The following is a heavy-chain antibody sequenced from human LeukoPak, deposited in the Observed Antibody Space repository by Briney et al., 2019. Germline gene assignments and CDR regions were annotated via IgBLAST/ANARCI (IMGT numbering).Heavy chain of an antibody. CDR3: AKVAGIAVAGTGGVYYYYGMDV. V-gene: IGHV3-23*01. J-gene: IGHJ6*02. CDR1: GFTFSSYA. D-gene: IGHD6-19*01. Sequence: PGGSLRLSCAASGFTFSSYAMSWVRQAPGKGLEWVSAISGSGGSTYYADSVKGRFTISRDNSKNTLYLQMNSLRAEDTAVYYCAKVAGIAVAGTGGVYYYYGMDVWGQGTTVTVSS. CDR2: ISGSGGST.